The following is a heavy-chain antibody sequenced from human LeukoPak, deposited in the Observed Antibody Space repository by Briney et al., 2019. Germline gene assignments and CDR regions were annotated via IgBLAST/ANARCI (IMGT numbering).Heavy chain of an antibody. Sequence: GGSLRLSCAASGFTFSSYSMNWVRQAPGKGLEWVSSISSSSSYIYYADSVKGRFTISGDNAKNSLYLQMNSLRAEDTAVYYCGLGPAYYYGMDVWGQGTTVTVSS. CDR1: GFTFSSYS. V-gene: IGHV3-21*01. CDR3: GLGPAYYYGMDV. J-gene: IGHJ6*02. D-gene: IGHD4-11*01. CDR2: ISSSSSYI.